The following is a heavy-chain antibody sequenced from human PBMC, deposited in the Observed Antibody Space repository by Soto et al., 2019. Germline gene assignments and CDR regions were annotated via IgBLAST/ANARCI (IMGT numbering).Heavy chain of an antibody. D-gene: IGHD3-10*01. CDR1: GFTFRDYW. CDR3: AKYTSADDY. J-gene: IGHJ4*02. V-gene: IGHV3-7*01. CDR2: INQDGSQR. Sequence: EVQLVESGGGLVQRGGSLRLSCAGSGFTFRDYWMSWVRQAPGKGLEWVANINQDGSQRYYVDSVKGRFTISRDNAKNSLYLEMNSLRAEDTAVYYCAKYTSADDYWGQGTLVTVSS.